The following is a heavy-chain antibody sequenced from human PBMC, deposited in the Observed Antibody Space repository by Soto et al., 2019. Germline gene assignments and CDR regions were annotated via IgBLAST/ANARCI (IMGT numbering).Heavy chain of an antibody. J-gene: IGHJ6*02. CDR1: GFTFSNAW. Sequence: EVQLVESGGGLVKPGGSLRLSCAASGFTFSNAWMSWVRQAPGKGLEWVGRIKSKTDGGTTDYAAPVKGRFTISRDDSKNTLYLQMNSLKTEDTAVYYCTTEHPARRRGYYYYGMDVWGQGTTVTVSS. V-gene: IGHV3-15*01. D-gene: IGHD6-6*01. CDR2: IKSKTDGGTT. CDR3: TTEHPARRRGYYYYGMDV.